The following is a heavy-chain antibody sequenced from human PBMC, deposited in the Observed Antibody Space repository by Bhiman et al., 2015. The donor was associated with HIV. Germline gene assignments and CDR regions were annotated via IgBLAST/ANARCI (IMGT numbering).Heavy chain of an antibody. CDR1: GFTFSGYV. V-gene: IGHV3-23*01. Sequence: EVQLLESGGGLAQPGGSLRLSCAASGFTFSGYVMSWVRQAPGKGLEWVSTITTSGGNTYYADSVKGRFTISRDNSKNTLYLQMSSLRAEDTAIYYCAKDWGRDGYPDAFDIWGQGTMVTVSS. CDR3: AKDWGRDGYPDAFDI. CDR2: ITTSGGNT. D-gene: IGHD5-24*01. J-gene: IGHJ3*02.